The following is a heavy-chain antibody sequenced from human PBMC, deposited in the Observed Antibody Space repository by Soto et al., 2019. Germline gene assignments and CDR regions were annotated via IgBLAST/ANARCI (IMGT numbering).Heavy chain of an antibody. CDR3: ARVDYGDLYYGMDV. Sequence: ASVKVSCKASGYTFTSYGISWVRQAPGQGLEWMGIINPSNGSTSYAQKFQGRVTMTRDTSTSTVYMELSSLRSEDTAVYYCARVDYGDLYYGMDVWGQGTTVTVSS. CDR1: GYTFTSYG. J-gene: IGHJ6*02. CDR2: INPSNGST. D-gene: IGHD4-17*01. V-gene: IGHV1-46*01.